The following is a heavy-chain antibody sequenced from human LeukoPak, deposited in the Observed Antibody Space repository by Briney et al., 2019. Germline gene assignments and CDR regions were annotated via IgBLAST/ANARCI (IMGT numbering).Heavy chain of an antibody. D-gene: IGHD3-9*01. J-gene: IGHJ4*02. CDR2: IRYDGSNK. CDR1: GFTFSSYG. Sequence: PGGSLRLSCAASGFTFSSYGMHWVRQAPGKGLEWVAFIRYDGSNKYYADSVKGRFTISRDNSKNTLYLQMNSLRAEDTAVYYCAKVSSPLKLYYDILTGYQYYPYYFDYWGQGTLVTVSS. CDR3: AKVSSPLKLYYDILTGYQYYPYYFDY. V-gene: IGHV3-30*02.